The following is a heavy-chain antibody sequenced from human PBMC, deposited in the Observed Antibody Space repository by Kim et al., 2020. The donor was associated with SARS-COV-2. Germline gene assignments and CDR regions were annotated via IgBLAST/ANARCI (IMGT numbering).Heavy chain of an antibody. CDR3: TTGPPFHGPCGGDNCY. D-gene: IGHD2-21*01. CDR2: IRSKTDGATT. CDR1: GFIFSNAW. Sequence: GGSLRLSCATSGFIFSNAWMSWVRQAPGKGLEWVGRIRSKTDGATTQYATPVKGRFTISRDDSTNTLYLEMNSLKTEDMSVYYCTTGPPFHGPCGGDNCYWGQGPLVTVSS. J-gene: IGHJ4*02. V-gene: IGHV3-15*01.